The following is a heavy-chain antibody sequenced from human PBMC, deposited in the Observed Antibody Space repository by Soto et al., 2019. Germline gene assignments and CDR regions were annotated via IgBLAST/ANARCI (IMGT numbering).Heavy chain of an antibody. CDR3: AKVFRFLEWLPHGDYFDY. D-gene: IGHD3-3*01. Sequence: GGSLRLSWAAAGGTCSSYGMHWVRQAPGKGLEWVAVISYDGSNKYYADSVKGRFTISRDNSKNTLYLQMNSLRAEDTAVYYCAKVFRFLEWLPHGDYFDYWGQGTLVTVSS. J-gene: IGHJ4*02. CDR1: GGTCSSYG. V-gene: IGHV3-30*18. CDR2: ISYDGSNK.